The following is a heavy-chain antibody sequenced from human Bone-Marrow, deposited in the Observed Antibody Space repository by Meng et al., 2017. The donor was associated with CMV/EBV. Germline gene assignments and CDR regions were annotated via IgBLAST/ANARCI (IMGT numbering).Heavy chain of an antibody. V-gene: IGHV4-59*01. D-gene: IGHD6-19*01. J-gene: IGHJ4*02. CDR3: ARDTISGWSY. CDR2: IYYSGST. Sequence: SETLSLTCTVSGGSISTYYWSWIRQPPGKGLEWIGYIYYSGSTNYNPSLKSRVTMSVDTSKNQFSLKLSSVTAADTAVYYCARDTISGWSYWGQGTLVTVSS. CDR1: GGSISTYY.